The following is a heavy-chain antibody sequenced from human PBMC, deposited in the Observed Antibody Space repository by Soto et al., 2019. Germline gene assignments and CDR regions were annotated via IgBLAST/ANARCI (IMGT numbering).Heavy chain of an antibody. CDR1: GGIFKSYS. V-gene: IGHV1-69*02. CDR3: GTFRNDYGAFDY. D-gene: IGHD4-17*01. CDR2: FIPFLGLT. J-gene: IGHJ4*02. Sequence: QVQLVQSGPEVKKPGSSVKVSCKASGGIFKSYSIIWMRQAPGQGFEWVGRFIPFLGLTTPAQKLQNRLTPTADKSMSTANLELGSLRSDDTALYYCGTFRNDYGAFDYWGQGTLVTVSS.